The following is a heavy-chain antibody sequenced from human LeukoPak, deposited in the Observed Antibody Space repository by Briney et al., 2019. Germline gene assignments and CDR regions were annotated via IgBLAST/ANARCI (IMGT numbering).Heavy chain of an antibody. D-gene: IGHD4-17*01. CDR2: IYPGDSDT. Sequence: GESLKISCKGSGYSFTSYWIGWARQMPGKGLEWMGIIYPGDSDTRYSPSFQGQVTISADKSISTAYLQWSSLKASDTAMYYCARPQMTTVTTMGAFDIWGQGTMVTVSS. CDR3: ARPQMTTVTTMGAFDI. CDR1: GYSFTSYW. J-gene: IGHJ3*02. V-gene: IGHV5-51*01.